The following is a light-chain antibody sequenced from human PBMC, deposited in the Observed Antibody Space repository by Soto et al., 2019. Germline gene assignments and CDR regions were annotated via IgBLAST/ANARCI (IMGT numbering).Light chain of an antibody. CDR1: SSDVGTYNL. V-gene: IGLV1-44*01. CDR2: STS. CDR3: AAWDDRLDVYV. J-gene: IGLJ1*01. Sequence: QSVLAQPASVSGSPEQSVTISCTGTSSDVGTYNLVSWYQQHPGTAPKLLIYSTSQRSSGVPGRFSGSKSGASASLSISGLQSEDEADYYCAAWDDRLDVYVFGTGTKVTVL.